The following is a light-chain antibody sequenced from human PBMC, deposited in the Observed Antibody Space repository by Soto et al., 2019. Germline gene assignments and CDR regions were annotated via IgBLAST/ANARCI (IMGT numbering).Light chain of an antibody. V-gene: IGKV3-11*01. CDR3: QQRASWPLT. J-gene: IGKJ4*01. CDR2: DAS. CDR1: QSISGN. Sequence: EIVLTQSPATLSFSPGERATLSCRVSQSISGNLAWYQHRPAQAPRILIYDASIRATGIPDRFSGRGSGTDFTLTISSLEPEDFAVYYCQQRASWPLTFGRGTALEIK.